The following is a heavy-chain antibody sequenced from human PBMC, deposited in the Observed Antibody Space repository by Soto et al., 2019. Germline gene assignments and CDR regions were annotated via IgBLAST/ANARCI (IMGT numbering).Heavy chain of an antibody. Sequence: ASVKVSCKASGYTFNSYYMHWVRQAPGQGLEWMGIINPSDGRTNYAQKFQGRLTMTRDTSATSVYMELSSLRSEDTAMYFCARESSGSFRNGMDVWGQGTTVTVSS. D-gene: IGHD6-25*01. CDR1: GYTFNSYY. CDR2: INPSDGRT. CDR3: ARESSGSFRNGMDV. V-gene: IGHV1-46*02. J-gene: IGHJ6*02.